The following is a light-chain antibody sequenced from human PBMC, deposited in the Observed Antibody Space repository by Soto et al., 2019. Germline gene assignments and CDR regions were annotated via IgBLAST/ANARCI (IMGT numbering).Light chain of an antibody. Sequence: QSALTQPASVSGSPGQSITISCTGTSSDVGGYDYVSWYQQYPGKAPKLMIYEVSNWPSGVSNRFSGSKSGNTASLTISGLQPEDEADYYCSSYTSTSTWVFGGGTQLTVL. J-gene: IGLJ2*01. CDR2: EVS. CDR1: SSDVGGYDY. V-gene: IGLV2-14*01. CDR3: SSYTSTSTWV.